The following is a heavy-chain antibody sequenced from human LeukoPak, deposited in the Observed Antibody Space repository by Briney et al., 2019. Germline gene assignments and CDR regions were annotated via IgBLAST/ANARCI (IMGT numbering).Heavy chain of an antibody. V-gene: IGHV4-59*01. CDR3: ARGSTFGGVIRFDP. Sequence: SETLSLTCTVSGGSISSYYWSWIRQPPGKGLEWIGYIYYSGSTNYNPSLKSRVTISVDTSKNQFSLKLSSATAADTAVYYCARGSTFGGVIRFDPWGQGTLVTVSS. CDR1: GGSISSYY. D-gene: IGHD3-16*01. CDR2: IYYSGST. J-gene: IGHJ5*02.